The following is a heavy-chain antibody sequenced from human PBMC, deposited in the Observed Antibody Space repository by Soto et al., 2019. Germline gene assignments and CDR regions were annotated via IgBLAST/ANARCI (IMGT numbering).Heavy chain of an antibody. D-gene: IGHD4-17*01. Sequence: QVQLQESGPGLVKPSQTLSLTCTVSGGSISSGGYYWSWIRQHSGKGLEWIGYIYYSGSTYYNPSLKSRVTISVDTSKNQFSLKLSSVTAADTAVYYCARELDDYGDYVIDYWGQGTLVTVSS. V-gene: IGHV4-31*03. CDR1: GGSISSGGYY. CDR3: ARELDDYGDYVIDY. CDR2: IYYSGST. J-gene: IGHJ4*02.